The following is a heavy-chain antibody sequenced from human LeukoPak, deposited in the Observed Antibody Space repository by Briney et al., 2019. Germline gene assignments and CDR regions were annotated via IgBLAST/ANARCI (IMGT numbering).Heavy chain of an antibody. D-gene: IGHD6-6*01. CDR2: IYTSGST. CDR3: ARVGIAARGYYYYYMDV. V-gene: IGHV4-4*07. J-gene: IGHJ6*03. Sequence: SETLSLTCTVSGGSISSYYWSWIRQPAGKGLEWIGRIYTSGSTNYNPSLKSRVTMSVDTSKNQFSLKLSSVTAADTAVYYCARVGIAARGYYYYYMDVWGKGTTVNVSS. CDR1: GGSISSYY.